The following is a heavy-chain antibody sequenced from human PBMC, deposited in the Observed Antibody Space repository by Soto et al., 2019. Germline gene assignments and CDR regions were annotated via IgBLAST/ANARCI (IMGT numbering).Heavy chain of an antibody. CDR3: ATGGSYCSSNACLYWYLDL. CDR2: IHHSGTP. J-gene: IGHJ2*01. V-gene: IGHV4-4*02. D-gene: IGHD2-2*01. CDR1: SGSISTNNW. Sequence: QVQLQESGPGLVKPSGTLSLTCAVSSGSISTNNWWSWVRQPPGKGLEWIGEIHHSGTPNYNPSLKSRVTMSVDKSKNQFSLKLNPVTAADTAVYYCATGGSYCSSNACLYWYLDLWGRGTLVSVSS.